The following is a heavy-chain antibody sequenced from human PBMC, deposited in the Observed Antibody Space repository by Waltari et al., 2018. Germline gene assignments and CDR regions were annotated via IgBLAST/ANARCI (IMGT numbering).Heavy chain of an antibody. CDR1: ALTFSTFV. CDR2: ISGSGAE. D-gene: IGHD2-2*02. J-gene: IGHJ3*01. CDR3: AKDDRYPDDVFGL. Sequence: EVQLMESGGGLVQPGGSLRLYCSASALTFSTFVINWVRRAPGKGLEWVCSISGSGAEWYAESVRGRFTISRDNPKNTVFLQMNSLRVEDTALYYCAKDDRYPDDVFGLWGLGTMVTVSS. V-gene: IGHV3-23*01.